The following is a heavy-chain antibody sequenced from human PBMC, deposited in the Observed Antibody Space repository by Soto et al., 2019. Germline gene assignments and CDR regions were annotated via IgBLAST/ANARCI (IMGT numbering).Heavy chain of an antibody. CDR3: ARDRVVMSAFDI. CDR2: IIPIFGTA. D-gene: IGHD2-15*01. V-gene: IGHV1-69*13. J-gene: IGHJ3*02. CDR1: GGTFSSYA. Sequence: SVKVSFKASGGTFSSYAISWVRQAPGQGLEWMGGIIPIFGTANYAQKFQGRVTITADESTSTAYMELSSLRSEDTAVYYCARDRVVMSAFDIWGRGTMVTVSS.